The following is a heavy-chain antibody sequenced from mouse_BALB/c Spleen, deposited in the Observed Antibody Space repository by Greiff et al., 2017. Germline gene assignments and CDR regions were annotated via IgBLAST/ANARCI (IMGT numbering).Heavy chain of an antibody. CDR1: GFTFSSFG. Sequence: EVQRVESGGGLVQPGGSRKLSCAASGFTFSSFGMHWVRQAPEKGLEWVAYISSGSSTIYYADTVKGRFTISRDNPKNTLFLQMTSLRSEDTAMYYCARWDDCSWFAYWGQGTLVTVSA. V-gene: IGHV5-17*02. J-gene: IGHJ3*01. CDR2: ISSGSSTI. D-gene: IGHD2-4*01. CDR3: ARWDDCSWFAY.